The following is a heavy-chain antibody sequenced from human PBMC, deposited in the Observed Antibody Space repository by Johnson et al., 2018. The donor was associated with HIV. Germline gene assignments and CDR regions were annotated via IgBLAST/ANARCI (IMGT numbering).Heavy chain of an antibody. CDR2: IRYDGSST. CDR3: ARDAVIRSGWYNVDAFDV. D-gene: IGHD6-19*01. CDR1: GFTFSSYG. Sequence: QVQLVESGGGVVQPGGSLRLSCAASGFTFSSYGIHWVRQAPGKGLEWVAFIRYDGSSTYYADSVKGRFTISRDNSKNTLFLQMNSLRAEDTAVYYCARDAVIRSGWYNVDAFDVWGQGTMVTVSS. J-gene: IGHJ3*01. V-gene: IGHV3-30*02.